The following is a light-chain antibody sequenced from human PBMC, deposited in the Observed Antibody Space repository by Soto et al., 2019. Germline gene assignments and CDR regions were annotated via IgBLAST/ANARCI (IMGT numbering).Light chain of an antibody. CDR1: QSLTTN. Sequence: EVGMSQSPGTLSVSPGGRATLSCRASQSLTTNLAWYQQKPGQAPRLLIHDASTRATGIPARFSGSGSGTDFTLTISSLEAEDVAFYWCQQYFDVPFTFGGGTKVDIK. V-gene: IGKV3-15*01. CDR2: DAS. CDR3: QQYFDVPFT. J-gene: IGKJ4*01.